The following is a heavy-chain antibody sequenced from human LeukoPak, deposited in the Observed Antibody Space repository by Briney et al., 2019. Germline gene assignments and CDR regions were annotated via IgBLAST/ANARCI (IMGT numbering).Heavy chain of an antibody. D-gene: IGHD2-15*01. CDR3: ARDRVVVAATEVYYYGMDV. CDR2: IYYSGST. CDR1: GGSVSSGSYY. Sequence: PSETLSLNCTVSGGSVSSGSYYWSWIRQPPGKGLEWLGYIYYSGSTNYNPSLKSRVTISVDTSNNQFSLKLSSVTAADTAVYYCARDRVVVAATEVYYYGMDVWGQGTTVTVSS. V-gene: IGHV4-61*01. J-gene: IGHJ6*02.